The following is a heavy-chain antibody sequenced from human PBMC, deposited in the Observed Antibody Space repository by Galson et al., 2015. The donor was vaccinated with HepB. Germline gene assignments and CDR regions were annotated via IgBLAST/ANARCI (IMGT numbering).Heavy chain of an antibody. CDR2: IRSKAYGGTT. D-gene: IGHD6-13*01. V-gene: IGHV3-49*03. Sequence: SLRLSCAASGFTFGDYAMSWFRQAPGKGLEWVGFIRSKAYGGTTEYAASVKGRFTISRDDSKSIAYLQMNSLKTEDTAVYYCTSHVERSSWLAGRSAYRTDYWGQGTLVTVSS. CDR3: TSHVERSSWLAGRSAYRTDY. CDR1: GFTFGDYA. J-gene: IGHJ4*02.